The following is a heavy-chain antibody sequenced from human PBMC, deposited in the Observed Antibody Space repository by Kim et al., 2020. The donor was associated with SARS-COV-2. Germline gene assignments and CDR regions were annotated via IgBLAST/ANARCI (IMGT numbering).Heavy chain of an antibody. CDR3: AAITNRIAAAAQAGVLRYFDY. CDR1: GGSISSSSYY. Sequence: SETLSLTCTVSGGSISSSSYYWGWIRQPPGKGLEWIGSIYYSGSTYYNPSLKSRVTISVDTSKNQFSLKLSSVTAADTAVYYCAAITNRIAAAAQAGVLRYFDYWGQGTLVTVSS. D-gene: IGHD6-13*01. J-gene: IGHJ4*02. V-gene: IGHV4-39*07. CDR2: IYYSGST.